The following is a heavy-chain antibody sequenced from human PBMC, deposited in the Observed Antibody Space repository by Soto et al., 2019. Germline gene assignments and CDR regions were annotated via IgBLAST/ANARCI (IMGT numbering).Heavy chain of an antibody. CDR3: ARDTRYNWNYFDY. Sequence: QVQLQESGPGLVKPSQTLSLTCTVSGGPINSGDYYWSWLHQPPGKGLEWLGYIYYSGSTYYHPSLKSRVSISMAKSKRHFSLHLTSVTAADTAVYYCARDTRYNWNYFDYWGQGILVAGSS. J-gene: IGHJ4*02. CDR1: GGPINSGDYY. V-gene: IGHV4-30-4*01. D-gene: IGHD1-20*01. CDR2: IYYSGST.